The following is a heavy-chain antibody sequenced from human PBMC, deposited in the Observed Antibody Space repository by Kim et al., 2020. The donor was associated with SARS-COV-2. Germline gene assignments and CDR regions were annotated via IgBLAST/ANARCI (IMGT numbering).Heavy chain of an antibody. CDR1: GFTFSSYS. CDR3: ARDSEYVREITIFGVVTSPGGYFDY. Sequence: GGSLRLSCAASGFTFSSYSMNWVRQAPGKGLEWVSSISSSSSYIYYADSVKGRFTISRDNAKKSLYLQMNSLRAEDTAVYYCARDSEYVREITIFGVVTSPGGYFDYWGQGTLVTVSS. J-gene: IGHJ4*02. V-gene: IGHV3-21*01. CDR2: ISSSSSYI. D-gene: IGHD3-3*01.